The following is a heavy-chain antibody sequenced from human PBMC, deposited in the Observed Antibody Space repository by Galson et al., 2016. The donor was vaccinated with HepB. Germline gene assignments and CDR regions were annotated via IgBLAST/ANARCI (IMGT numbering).Heavy chain of an antibody. D-gene: IGHD6-13*01. Sequence: SLRLSCAASGFTFNSFAMHWVRQAPGKGLEWVDVICYDGSNKYYGDSVKGRFTISRDNSKNTLYLQMNSLRAEDTAIYYCAREAPIAAPGTNDCWGQGTQVTVSS. CDR3: AREAPIAAPGTNDC. CDR2: ICYDGSNK. J-gene: IGHJ4*02. V-gene: IGHV3-33*01. CDR1: GFTFNSFA.